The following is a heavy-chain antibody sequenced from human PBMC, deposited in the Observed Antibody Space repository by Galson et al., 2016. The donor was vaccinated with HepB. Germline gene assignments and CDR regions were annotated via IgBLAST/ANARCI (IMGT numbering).Heavy chain of an antibody. Sequence: SLRLSCAASGFTFSNYGVHWVRQAPGKGLEWVTLIWYDGTNKYYADSVKGRFTISRDNSKNTLYLQMNSLRDEDTAVYYCAKEAAPTVKSGSDVDYWGQGTLVTVSS. CDR2: IWYDGTNK. D-gene: IGHD2-21*01. CDR3: AKEAAPTVKSGSDVDY. CDR1: GFTFSNYG. V-gene: IGHV3-30*02. J-gene: IGHJ4*02.